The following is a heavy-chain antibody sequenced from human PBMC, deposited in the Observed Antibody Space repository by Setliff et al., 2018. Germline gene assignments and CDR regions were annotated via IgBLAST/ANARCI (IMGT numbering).Heavy chain of an antibody. Sequence: ASVKVSCKTSGYAFTDNYIHWVRQAPGQGLEWMGWINPKTGGTNLAQKFQGWVSMTRDTSITTAYMELSRLTSDDMAVYFCARSDHLVVDGFDVRGQGTMVTVS. J-gene: IGHJ3*01. CDR3: ARSDHLVVDGFDV. CDR2: INPKTGGT. V-gene: IGHV1-2*04. D-gene: IGHD3-16*01. CDR1: GYAFTDNY.